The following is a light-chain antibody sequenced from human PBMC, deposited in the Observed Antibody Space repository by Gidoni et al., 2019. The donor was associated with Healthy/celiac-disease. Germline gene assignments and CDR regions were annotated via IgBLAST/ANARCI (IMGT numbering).Light chain of an antibody. CDR3: QQYYSTPVT. J-gene: IGKJ4*01. CDR2: WAS. V-gene: IGKV4-1*01. CDR1: QSVLYSSHNKNY. Sequence: DIVMTQSPDSMAVSLGERATINCKSSQSVLYSSHNKNYLAWYQQKPGQPPKLLIYWASTRESGVPDRFSGSGSGTEFTLTISSLQAEDVAVYYCQQYYSTPVTFXGXTKVEIK.